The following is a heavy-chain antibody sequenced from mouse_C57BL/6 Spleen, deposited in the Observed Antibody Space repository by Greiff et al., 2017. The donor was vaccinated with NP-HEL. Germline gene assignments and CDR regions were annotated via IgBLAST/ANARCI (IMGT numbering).Heavy chain of an antibody. V-gene: IGHV2-2*01. CDR2: IWSGGST. CDR1: GFSLTSYG. Sequence: QVQLQQSGPGLVQPSQSLSITCTVSGFSLTSYGVHWVRQSPGKGLEWLGVIWSGGSTDYYAAFISRLSISKDNSKSQVFCKMNSLQADDTAIYYCARDYFGSSFYYFDYWGQGTTLTVSS. J-gene: IGHJ2*01. D-gene: IGHD1-1*01. CDR3: ARDYFGSSFYYFDY.